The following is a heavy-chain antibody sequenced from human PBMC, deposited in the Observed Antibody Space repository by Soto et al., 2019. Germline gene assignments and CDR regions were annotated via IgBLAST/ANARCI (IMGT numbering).Heavy chain of an antibody. CDR3: ARDWSNLYYYDSSGPQRKTDAFDI. CDR1: GYTFTGYY. Sequence: ASVKVSCKASGYTFTGYYMHWVRQAPGQGLEWMGWINPNSGGTNYAQKFQGRVTMTRDTSISTAYMELSRLSSDDTAVYYCARDWSNLYYYDSSGPQRKTDAFDIWGQGTMGTVSS. J-gene: IGHJ3*02. D-gene: IGHD3-22*01. V-gene: IGHV1-2*02. CDR2: INPNSGGT.